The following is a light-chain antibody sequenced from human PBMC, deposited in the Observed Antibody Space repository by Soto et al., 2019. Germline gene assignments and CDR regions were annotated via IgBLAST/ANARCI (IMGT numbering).Light chain of an antibody. CDR1: QSVSSSY. J-gene: IGKJ1*01. CDR3: QQYGSSPWT. CDR2: GAS. V-gene: IGKV3-20*01. Sequence: EIVLTQSQGTLSLSPVEQATLSCRASQSVSSSYLAWYQQKPGQAPRLLLYGASSRATGIPDRFSGSGSGPDFTLTISRLEPEDFAVYYCQQYGSSPWTFGQGTKVEIK.